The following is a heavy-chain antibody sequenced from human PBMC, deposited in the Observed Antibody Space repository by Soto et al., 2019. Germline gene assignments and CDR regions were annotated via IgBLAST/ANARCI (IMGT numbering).Heavy chain of an antibody. D-gene: IGHD2-2*01. V-gene: IGHV4-34*01. CDR2: INHSGST. CDR1: GGSFSGYY. CDR3: ARGAYCSSTSCYAAPYYYYYMDI. J-gene: IGHJ6*03. Sequence: SETLSLTCAVYGGSFSGYYWSWIRQPPGKGLEWIGEINHSGSTNYNPSLKSRVTISVGTSKNQFSLKLSSVTAADTAVYYCARGAYCSSTSCYAAPYYYYYMDIWGKGTTVTVSS.